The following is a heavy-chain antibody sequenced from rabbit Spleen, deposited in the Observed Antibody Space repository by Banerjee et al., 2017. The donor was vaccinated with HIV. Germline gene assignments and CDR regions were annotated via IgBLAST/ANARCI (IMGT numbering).Heavy chain of an antibody. CDR2: IYTGTSGST. V-gene: IGHV1S45*01. D-gene: IGHD5-1*01. Sequence: QEQLVESGGGLVQPEGSLTLTCTASGFDFSSNYYMCWVRQAPGEGLEWIACIYTGTSGSTYYASWAKGRFTISKTSSTTVTLRMTSLTDADTATYFCARDRGSSSYVDYLDLWGPGTLVTVS. J-gene: IGHJ5*01. CDR3: ARDRGSSSYVDYLDL. CDR1: GFDFSSNYY.